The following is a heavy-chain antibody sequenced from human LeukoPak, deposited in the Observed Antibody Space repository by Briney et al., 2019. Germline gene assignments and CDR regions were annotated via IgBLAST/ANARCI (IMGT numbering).Heavy chain of an antibody. CDR1: GGSFSGYY. CDR3: ARLGALPASIDY. D-gene: IGHD3-16*01. V-gene: IGHV4-34*01. J-gene: IGHJ4*02. CDR2: INHSGST. Sequence: SETLSLTCAVYGGSFSGYYWSWIRQPPGKGLEWIGEINHSGSTNYNPSLKSRVTISVDTSKNQFSLKLSSVTAADTAVYYCARLGALPASIDYWGQGTLVTVSS.